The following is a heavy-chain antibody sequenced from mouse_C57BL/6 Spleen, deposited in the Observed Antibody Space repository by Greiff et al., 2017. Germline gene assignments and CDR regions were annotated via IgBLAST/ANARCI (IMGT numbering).Heavy chain of an antibody. D-gene: IGHD1-1*01. J-gene: IGHJ2*01. Sequence: VKLVESGPGLVQPSQSLSITCTVSGFSLTSYGVHWVRQSPGKGLEWLGVIWSGGSTDYNAAFISRLSISKDNSKSQVFFKMNRLQADDTSIYYCARNGGSSLYYFDYWGQGTTLTVSS. CDR1: GFSLTSYG. CDR2: IWSGGST. CDR3: ARNGGSSLYYFDY. V-gene: IGHV2-2*01.